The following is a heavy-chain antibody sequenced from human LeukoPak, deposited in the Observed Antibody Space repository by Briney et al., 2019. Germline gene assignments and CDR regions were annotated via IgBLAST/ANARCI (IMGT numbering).Heavy chain of an antibody. CDR2: IYYSGST. Sequence: SETLSLTCTVSGGSISSYYWSWIRQPPGKGLEWIGYIYYSGSTNYNPSLKSRVTISVDTSKNQFSLKLSSVTAADTAVCYCARFDRWSGYYLFDYWGQGTLVTVS. CDR1: GGSISSYY. CDR3: ARFDRWSGYYLFDY. D-gene: IGHD3-3*01. V-gene: IGHV4-59*01. J-gene: IGHJ4*02.